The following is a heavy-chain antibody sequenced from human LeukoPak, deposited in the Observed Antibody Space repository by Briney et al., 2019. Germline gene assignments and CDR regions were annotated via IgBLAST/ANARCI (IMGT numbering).Heavy chain of an antibody. V-gene: IGHV1-18*01. Sequence: GASVKVSCKASGYTFTSYGISWVRQAPGQGLEWMGWISAYNGNTNYAQKLQGRVTMTTDTSTSTAYMELRSLRSDDTAVYYCVLTLWFRENFFDPWGQGTLVTVSS. CDR3: VLTLWFRENFFDP. CDR2: ISAYNGNT. CDR1: GYTFTSYG. J-gene: IGHJ5*02. D-gene: IGHD3-10*01.